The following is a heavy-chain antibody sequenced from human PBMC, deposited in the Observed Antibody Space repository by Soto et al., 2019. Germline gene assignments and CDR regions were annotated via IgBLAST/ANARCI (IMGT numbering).Heavy chain of an antibody. J-gene: IGHJ6*02. CDR3: ARPLYYGSGSYLNQNSGYCGMDV. V-gene: IGHV4-39*01. D-gene: IGHD3-10*01. CDR2: IYYSGST. CDR1: GGSISSSSYY. Sequence: SETLSLTCTVSGGSISSSSYYWGWIRQPPGKGLEWIGSIYYSGSTYYNPSLKSRVTISVDTSKNQFSLKLSSVTAADTAVYYCARPLYYGSGSYLNQNSGYCGMDVWGQGTTVTVSS.